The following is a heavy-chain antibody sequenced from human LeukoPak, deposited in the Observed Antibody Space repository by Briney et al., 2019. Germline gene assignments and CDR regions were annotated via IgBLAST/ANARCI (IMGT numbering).Heavy chain of an antibody. J-gene: IGHJ3*02. V-gene: IGHV3-23*01. D-gene: IGHD5-24*01. Sequence: GGSLRLSCAASGFTFSSYAMSWVRQAPGKGLEWVSAISGSGGSTYYADSVKGRFTISRDNSKNTLYLQTNSLRAEDTAVYYCAKDDNVEIIIDAFDIWGQGTMVTVSS. CDR2: ISGSGGST. CDR1: GFTFSSYA. CDR3: AKDDNVEIIIDAFDI.